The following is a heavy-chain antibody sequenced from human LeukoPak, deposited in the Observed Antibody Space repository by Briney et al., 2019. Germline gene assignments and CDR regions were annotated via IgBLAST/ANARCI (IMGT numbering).Heavy chain of an antibody. D-gene: IGHD6-13*01. J-gene: IGHJ1*01. CDR1: GFTFSSYV. CDR3: TKGAAAGPKYFQH. V-gene: IGHV3-23*01. Sequence: GGSLRLSCAASGFTFSSYVMRWVRQAPGKGLEWDSTIDGSGVGTYYANSVKGRFTISRDSSKSTLYLHMNSLRAEDTAVYYCTKGAAAGPKYFQHWGQGTLVTVSS. CDR2: IDGSGVGT.